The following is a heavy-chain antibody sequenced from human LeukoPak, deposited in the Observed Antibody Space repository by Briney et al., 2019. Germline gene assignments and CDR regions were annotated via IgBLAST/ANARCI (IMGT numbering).Heavy chain of an antibody. CDR1: GGTFSSYA. CDR2: ISPIFGTA. V-gene: IGHV1-69*13. D-gene: IGHD6-13*01. J-gene: IGHJ4*02. Sequence: GASVKVSCKASGGTFSSYAISWVRQAPGQGLEWMGGISPIFGTANYAQKFQGRVTITADESTSTAYMELSSLRSEDTAVYYCARHGAAAVLLFDYWGQGTLVTVSS. CDR3: ARHGAAAVLLFDY.